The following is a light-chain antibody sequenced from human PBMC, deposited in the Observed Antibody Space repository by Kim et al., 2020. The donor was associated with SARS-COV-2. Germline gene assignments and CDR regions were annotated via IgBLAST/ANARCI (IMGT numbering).Light chain of an antibody. J-gene: IGLJ3*02. V-gene: IGLV1-51*01. CDR2: DKN. CDR1: SSNSVNQY. Sequence: PGQKVTIIFSVSSSNSVNQYGSWYQQLPGTAPKLLIYDKNKRPSGIPDRFSGSKSGASATLGITGLQTGDEANYYCGTWDNSLSWVFGGGTQLTVL. CDR3: GTWDNSLSWV.